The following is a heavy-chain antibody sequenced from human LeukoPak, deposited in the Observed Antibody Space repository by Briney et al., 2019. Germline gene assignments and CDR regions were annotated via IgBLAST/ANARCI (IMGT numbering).Heavy chain of an antibody. Sequence: SETLSLTCAVSGGSISSGGYYWGWIRQPPGKGLEWIGSIYCSGSTYYNPSLKSRVTISVDTSKNQFSLKLSSVTAADTAVYYCAGGRSSVLGYWGQGTLVTVSS. D-gene: IGHD6-19*01. CDR2: IYCSGST. V-gene: IGHV4-39*01. CDR1: GGSISSGGYY. CDR3: AGGRSSVLGY. J-gene: IGHJ4*02.